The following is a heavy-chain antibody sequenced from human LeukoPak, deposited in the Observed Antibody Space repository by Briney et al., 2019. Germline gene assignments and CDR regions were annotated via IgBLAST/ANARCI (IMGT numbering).Heavy chain of an antibody. CDR1: GGSFSGYY. V-gene: IGHV4-34*01. Sequence: SETLSLTCAVYGGSFSGYYWSWIRQPPGKGLEWIGEINHSGSTNYNPSLKSRVTIPVDTSKNQFSLKLSSVTAADTAVYYCASPEHHYDSSGYYFGYLFWGQGTLVTVSS. J-gene: IGHJ4*02. CDR2: INHSGST. D-gene: IGHD3-22*01. CDR3: ASPEHHYDSSGYYFGYLF.